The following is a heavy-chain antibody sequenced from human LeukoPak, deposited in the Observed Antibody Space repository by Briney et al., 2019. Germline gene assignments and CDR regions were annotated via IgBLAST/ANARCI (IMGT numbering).Heavy chain of an antibody. D-gene: IGHD3-3*01. J-gene: IGHJ6*03. CDR2: TNSDGSTT. Sequence: PGGSLRLSCAASGFTFSNFWMHWVRQAPGKGLVWVSHTNSDGSTTDYADSVRGRFTISRDNAKNTLYLQMNSLRAEDTAVYYCAKGNDFWSGYTYYYYMDVWGKGTTVTVSS. V-gene: IGHV3-74*01. CDR1: GFTFSNFW. CDR3: AKGNDFWSGYTYYYYMDV.